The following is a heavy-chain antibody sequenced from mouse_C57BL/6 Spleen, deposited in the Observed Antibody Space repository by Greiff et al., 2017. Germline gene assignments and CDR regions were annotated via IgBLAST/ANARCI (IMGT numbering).Heavy chain of an antibody. CDR3: ARGGWERVSYFDY. V-gene: IGHV1-50*01. CDR2: IDPSDSYT. CDR1: GYTFTSYW. J-gene: IGHJ2*01. D-gene: IGHD3-3*01. Sequence: VQLQQSGAELVKPGASVKLSCKASGYTFTSYWMQWVKQRPGQGLEWIGEIDPSDSYTNYNQKFKGKATLTVDTSSSTAYMQLSSLTSEDSAVYYCARGGWERVSYFDYWGQGTTLTVSS.